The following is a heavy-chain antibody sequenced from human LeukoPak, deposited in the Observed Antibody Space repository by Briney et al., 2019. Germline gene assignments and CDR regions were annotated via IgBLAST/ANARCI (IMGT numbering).Heavy chain of an antibody. J-gene: IGHJ4*02. Sequence: SETLSLTCTVSGGSISSYYWSWIRQPPGKGLEWIGYIYYSGSTNYNPSLKSRVTISVDTSKNQFSLKLSSVTAADTAVYYCATSMIVVGPFDYWGQGTLVTVSS. CDR1: GGSISSYY. CDR2: IYYSGST. CDR3: ATSMIVVGPFDY. D-gene: IGHD3-22*01. V-gene: IGHV4-59*01.